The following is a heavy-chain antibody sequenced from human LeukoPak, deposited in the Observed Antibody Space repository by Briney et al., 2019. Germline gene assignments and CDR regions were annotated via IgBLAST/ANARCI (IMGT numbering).Heavy chain of an antibody. CDR1: GGSFSGYY. CDR3: ASSGIAALGPHY. CDR2: INHSRST. D-gene: IGHD6-13*01. J-gene: IGHJ4*02. V-gene: IGHV4-34*01. Sequence: SETLSLTCAVYGGSFSGYYWSWIRQPPGKGLEWIGEINHSRSTNYNPSLKSRVTISVDTSKNQFSLKLSSVTAADTAVYYCASSGIAALGPHYWGQGTLVTVSS.